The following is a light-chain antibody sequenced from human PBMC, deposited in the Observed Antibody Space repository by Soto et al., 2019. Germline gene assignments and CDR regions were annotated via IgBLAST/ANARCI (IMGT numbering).Light chain of an antibody. CDR1: PTIGSY. J-gene: IGKJ5*01. Sequence: DIHITQSPYSLSASVGYRVTIRCRTRPTIGSYLHWYQQKPGKAPKSLIYAASNLQSGVPSRFSGSGSGTDFTLTICSLQPEDFATYYCQQSYGTPITFGQGTRLEI. V-gene: IGKV1-39*01. CDR2: AAS. CDR3: QQSYGTPIT.